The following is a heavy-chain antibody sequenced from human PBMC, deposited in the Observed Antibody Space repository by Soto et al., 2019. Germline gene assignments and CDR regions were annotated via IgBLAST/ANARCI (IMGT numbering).Heavy chain of an antibody. CDR2: ISGSGGST. D-gene: IGHD2-2*01. V-gene: IGHV3-23*01. CDR3: ARGYCSSTSCSYFDY. Sequence: EVQLLESGGGLVQPGGSLRLSCAASGFTFSSYAMSWVRQAPGKGLEWVSAISGSGGSTYYADSVKGRFTISRDNSKNALDLQMNSLRAEDTAVYYCARGYCSSTSCSYFDYWGQGTLVTVSS. CDR1: GFTFSSYA. J-gene: IGHJ4*02.